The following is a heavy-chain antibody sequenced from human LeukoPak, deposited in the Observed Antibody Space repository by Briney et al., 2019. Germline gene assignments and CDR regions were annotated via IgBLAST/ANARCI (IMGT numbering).Heavy chain of an antibody. V-gene: IGHV4-31*03. CDR3: ARDRSNLWGYGMDV. CDR1: DGSISSGGYY. D-gene: IGHD3-16*01. J-gene: IGHJ6*02. Sequence: SETLSLTCTVSDGSISSGGYYWSSIRQHPGKGPEWIGYIYYSGSTYYNPSLKSRVTISVDTSKNQFSLKLSSVTAADTAVYYSARDRSNLWGYGMDVWGQGTTVTVSS. CDR2: IYYSGST.